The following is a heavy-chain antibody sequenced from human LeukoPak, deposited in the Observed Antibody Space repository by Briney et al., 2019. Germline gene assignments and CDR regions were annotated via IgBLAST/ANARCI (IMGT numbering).Heavy chain of an antibody. CDR2: TYYSGST. Sequence: SQTLSLTSTVSGGSISSGDYYWSWIRQPPGKGLEWIGYTYYSGSTYYNPSLKSRVTISVDTSKNQFSLKLSSVTAADTAVYYCARGGDYYGSGSQFDYWGQGTLVTVFS. V-gene: IGHV4-30-4*01. CDR1: GGSISSGDYY. CDR3: ARGGDYYGSGSQFDY. D-gene: IGHD3-10*01. J-gene: IGHJ4*02.